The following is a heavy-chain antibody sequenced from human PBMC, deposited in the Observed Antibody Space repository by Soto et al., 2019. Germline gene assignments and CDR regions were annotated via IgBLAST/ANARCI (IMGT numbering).Heavy chain of an antibody. V-gene: IGHV3-30-3*01. Sequence: GGSLRLSCVASGFTFSDCSMHWVRQAPGQGLEWVAVISYDGSNKHYADSVKGRFTISRDNSKNTLYLQMNSLRAEDTAVYYCARDKRDLRFSEWSYYFDYWGQGTLVTVSS. CDR1: GFTFSDCS. CDR3: ARDKRDLRFSEWSYYFDY. CDR2: ISYDGSNK. J-gene: IGHJ4*02. D-gene: IGHD3-3*01.